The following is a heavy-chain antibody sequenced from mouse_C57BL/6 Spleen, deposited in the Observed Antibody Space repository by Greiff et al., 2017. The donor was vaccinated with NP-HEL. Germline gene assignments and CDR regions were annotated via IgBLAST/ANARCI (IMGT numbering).Heavy chain of an antibody. CDR2: IDPESGDT. J-gene: IGHJ4*01. D-gene: IGHD1-2*01. CDR1: GFTINDDY. CDR3: TTGVVLRRTGYYAFDY. V-gene: IGHV14-4*01. Sequence: VQLQQSGAELVRPGASVKLSCTATGFTINDDYMHWVKQRPEQGLEWIGWIDPESGDTEYASKFQGKATLTADTSSNTAYLQLSSLTSEDAAVYYLTTGVVLRRTGYYAFDYWGQGTSVTVSS.